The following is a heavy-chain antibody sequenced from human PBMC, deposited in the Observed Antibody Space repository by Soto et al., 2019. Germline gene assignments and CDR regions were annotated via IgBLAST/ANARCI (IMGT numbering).Heavy chain of an antibody. CDR2: ISGSGGST. D-gene: IGHD3-22*01. Sequence: GGSLRLSCAASGFTFISYAMSWVRQAPGKGLEWVSAISGSGGSTYYADSVKGRFTISRDNSKNTLYLQMNSLRAEDTAVYYCAKGYYYDSSGYFFDYWGQGTLVTVSS. CDR3: AKGYYYDSSGYFFDY. J-gene: IGHJ4*02. CDR1: GFTFISYA. V-gene: IGHV3-23*01.